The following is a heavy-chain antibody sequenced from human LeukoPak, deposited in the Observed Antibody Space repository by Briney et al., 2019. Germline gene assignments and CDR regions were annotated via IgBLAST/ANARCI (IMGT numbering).Heavy chain of an antibody. Sequence: SETLSLTCTVSGGSISPYYWSWIRQPPGKGLEWIGYIYYSGSTNYNPSLKSRVTMSVDTSKNQFSLKLSSVTAADTAVYYCARAPLWFGERGPLFDYWGQGTLVTVSS. V-gene: IGHV4-59*12. CDR3: ARAPLWFGERGPLFDY. CDR1: GGSISPYY. J-gene: IGHJ4*02. D-gene: IGHD3-10*01. CDR2: IYYSGST.